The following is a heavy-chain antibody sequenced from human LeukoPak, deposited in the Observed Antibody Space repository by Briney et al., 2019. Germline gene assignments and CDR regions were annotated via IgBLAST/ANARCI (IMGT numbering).Heavy chain of an antibody. J-gene: IGHJ4*02. CDR2: INPNSGGT. CDR3: ARELDCSGGSCYSSFDY. D-gene: IGHD2-15*01. V-gene: IGHV1-2*02. Sequence: ASVTVSCKASGYTFTGYYMHWVRQAPGQGLEWMGWINPNSGGTNYAQKFQGRVTMTRDTSISTAYMELSRLRSDDTAAYYCARELDCSGGSCYSSFDYWGQGTLVTVSS. CDR1: GYTFTGYY.